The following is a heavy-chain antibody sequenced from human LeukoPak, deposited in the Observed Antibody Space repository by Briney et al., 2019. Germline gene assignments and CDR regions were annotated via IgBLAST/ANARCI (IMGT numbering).Heavy chain of an antibody. CDR3: ARDVPGIAVAGRDRGDY. D-gene: IGHD6-19*01. Sequence: ASVKVSCKASGYTFTSYGISWVRQAPGQGLEWMGWISAYNGNTNYAQKLQGRVTMTTDTSTSTAYMELRSLRSDDTAVYYCARDVPGIAVAGRDRGDYWGQGTLVTVSS. CDR1: GYTFTSYG. V-gene: IGHV1-18*01. CDR2: ISAYNGNT. J-gene: IGHJ4*02.